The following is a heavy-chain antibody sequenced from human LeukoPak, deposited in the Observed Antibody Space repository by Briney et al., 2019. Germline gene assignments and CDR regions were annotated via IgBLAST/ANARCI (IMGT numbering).Heavy chain of an antibody. D-gene: IGHD4-17*01. CDR1: GFTFSGYW. CDR3: ARGLGVSTVTPLGY. Sequence: GGSLRLSCAASGFTFSGYWMHWVRQAPGKGLVWVSRINSDGSSTTYADSVKGRFTISRDNAKNTVYLQMNSLGAEDTAVYYCARGLGVSTVTPLGYWGQGTLVTVSS. J-gene: IGHJ4*02. V-gene: IGHV3-74*01. CDR2: INSDGSST.